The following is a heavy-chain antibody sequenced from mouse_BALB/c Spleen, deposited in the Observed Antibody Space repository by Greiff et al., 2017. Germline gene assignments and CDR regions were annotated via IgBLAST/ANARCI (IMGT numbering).Heavy chain of an antibody. CDR1: GFTFTDYY. D-gene: IGHD2-10*02. Sequence: EVQGVESGGGLVQPGGSLRLSCATSGFTFTDYYMSWVRQPPGKALEWLGFIRNKANGYTTEYSASVKGRFTISRDNSQSILYLQMNTLRAEDSATYYCARSSYGNYFAYWGQGTLVTVSA. CDR3: ARSSYGNYFAY. J-gene: IGHJ3*01. CDR2: IRNKANGYTT. V-gene: IGHV7-3*02.